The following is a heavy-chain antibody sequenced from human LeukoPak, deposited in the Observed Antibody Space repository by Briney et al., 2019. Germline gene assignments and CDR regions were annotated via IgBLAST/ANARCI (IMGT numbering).Heavy chain of an antibody. J-gene: IGHJ4*02. CDR3: ARGSPYYDILTGYEAGGNDY. V-gene: IGHV4-34*01. CDR1: GGSFSGYY. Sequence: PSETLSLTCAVYGGSFSGYYWSWIRQPPGKGLEWIGEINHSGSTNYNPSLKSRVTISVDTSKNQISLKLSSVTAADTAVYYCARGSPYYDILTGYEAGGNDYWGQGTLVTVSS. CDR2: INHSGST. D-gene: IGHD3-9*01.